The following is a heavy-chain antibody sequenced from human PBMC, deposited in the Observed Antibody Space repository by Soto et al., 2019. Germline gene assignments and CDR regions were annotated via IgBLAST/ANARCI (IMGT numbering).Heavy chain of an antibody. CDR1: GFTFTSSA. Sequence: SVKVSCKASGFTFTSSAVQWVRQARGQRLEWIGWIVIGSGNTNYAQKFQERVTITRDMSTSTAYMELSSLRSEDTAVYYCAAPGRTSLGYSSSWLTPYYYYGMDVWGQGTTVTVSS. CDR3: AAPGRTSLGYSSSWLTPYYYYGMDV. CDR2: IVIGSGNT. J-gene: IGHJ6*02. D-gene: IGHD6-13*01. V-gene: IGHV1-58*01.